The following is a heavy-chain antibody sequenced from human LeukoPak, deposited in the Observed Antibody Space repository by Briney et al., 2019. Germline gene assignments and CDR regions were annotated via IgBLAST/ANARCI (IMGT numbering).Heavy chain of an antibody. D-gene: IGHD3-3*01. V-gene: IGHV1-2*02. CDR1: VYTVIACL. CDR3: ARVFLEWTSFDY. Sequence: ASVKVSCKPSVYTVIACLLYSGSREPGQGLEWMVWINTNSGGTNYAQKFQGRVTMTRDTSISTAYMELSRMRSDDTAVYYYARVFLEWTSFDYWGEGTLVTVSS. J-gene: IGHJ4*02. CDR2: INTNSGGT.